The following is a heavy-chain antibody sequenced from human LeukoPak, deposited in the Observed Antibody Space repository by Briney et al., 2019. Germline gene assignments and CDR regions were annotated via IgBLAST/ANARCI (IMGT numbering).Heavy chain of an antibody. J-gene: IGHJ4*02. Sequence: SETLSLTCAVSGGSISSSNWWSWVRQPPGKGLEWIGEIYHSGSTNYIPSLESRVIISIDKSENQFSLELSSVTAADTAVYYCARVLYGDRNYFDYWGQGALVTVSS. V-gene: IGHV4-4*02. CDR2: IYHSGST. CDR3: ARVLYGDRNYFDY. D-gene: IGHD4-17*01. CDR1: GGSISSSNW.